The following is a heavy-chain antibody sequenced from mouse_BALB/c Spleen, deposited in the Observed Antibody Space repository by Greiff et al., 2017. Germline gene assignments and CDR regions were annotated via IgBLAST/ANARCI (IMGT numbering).Heavy chain of an antibody. Sequence: VQLQQSGPELVKPGASVKISCKASGYSFTGYYMHWVKQSHVKSLEWIGRINPYNGASSYNQNFKDKASLTVDKSSSTAYMELHSLTSEDSAVYYCARWDYGSSGTYYFDYWGQGTTLTVSS. CDR2: INPYNGAS. V-gene: IGHV1-31*01. CDR1: GYSFTGYY. J-gene: IGHJ2*01. CDR3: ARWDYGSSGTYYFDY. D-gene: IGHD1-1*01.